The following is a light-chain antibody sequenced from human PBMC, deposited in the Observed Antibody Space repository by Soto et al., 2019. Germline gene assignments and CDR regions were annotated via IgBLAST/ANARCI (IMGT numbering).Light chain of an antibody. CDR3: RTWDTSLSAGV. CDR2: DNN. Sequence: QSVLTQPPSVSAAPGQRVTISCSGSTSNIGNNFVSWYQHLPGTAPKLLIFDNNKRPSGIPDRFSGSKSGTSATLGITGLQTGDEADYYCRTWDTSLSAGVFGGGTKLNVL. CDR1: TSNIGNNF. V-gene: IGLV1-51*01. J-gene: IGLJ3*02.